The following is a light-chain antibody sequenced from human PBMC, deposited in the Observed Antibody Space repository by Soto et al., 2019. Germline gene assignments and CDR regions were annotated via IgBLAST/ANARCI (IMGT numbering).Light chain of an antibody. CDR2: DVS. V-gene: IGLV2-14*01. J-gene: IGLJ1*01. CDR3: ASYTTSSTYV. CDR1: SSDVGGYSY. Sequence: QSALTQPASVSGSPGQSIAISCTGTSSDVGGYSYVSWYQQQPGKAPKLVLSDVSNRPSGVSDRFSGSKSGNTASLTISGLQTEDEADYDCASYTTSSTYVFGTGTKVTV.